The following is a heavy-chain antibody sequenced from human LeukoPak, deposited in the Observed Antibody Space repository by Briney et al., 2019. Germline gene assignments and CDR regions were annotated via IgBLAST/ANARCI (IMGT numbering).Heavy chain of an antibody. V-gene: IGHV3-30*02. Sequence: GGSLRLSCAASGFTFSTYGMHWVRQAPGKGLEWVAFIRYDGSHKYDADSVKGRFTISRDNSKNTLYLQMNRLRPEDTAVYYCAKLMDYGDYGAFDPWGQGTLVTVSS. CDR2: IRYDGSHK. CDR1: GFTFSTYG. J-gene: IGHJ5*02. D-gene: IGHD4-17*01. CDR3: AKLMDYGDYGAFDP.